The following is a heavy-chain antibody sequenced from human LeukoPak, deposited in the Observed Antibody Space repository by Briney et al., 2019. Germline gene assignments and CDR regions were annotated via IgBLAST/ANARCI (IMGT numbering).Heavy chain of an antibody. CDR2: IYYSGST. CDR3: ARLDSSGSYSAY. D-gene: IGHD6-19*01. CDR1: GGSISSSSYY. J-gene: IGHJ4*02. Sequence: SETLSLTCTVSGGSISSSSYYWGWIRRPPGKGLEWIGSIYYSGSTYYNPSLKSRVTISVDTYNNQFALKLSSLTAADTAVYYCARLDSSGSYSAYCGQRTLVTVS. V-gene: IGHV4-39*01.